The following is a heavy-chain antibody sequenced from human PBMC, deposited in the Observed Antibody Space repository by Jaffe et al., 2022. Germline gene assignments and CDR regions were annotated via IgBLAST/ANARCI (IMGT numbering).Heavy chain of an antibody. CDR2: ISGSGGST. J-gene: IGHJ6*03. D-gene: IGHD4-17*01. CDR1: GFTFSSYA. V-gene: IGHV3-23*01. Sequence: EVQLLESGGGLVQPGGSLRLSCAASGFTFSSYAMSWVRQAPGKGLEWVSAISGSGGSTYYADSVKGRFTISRDNSKNTLYLQMNSLRAEDTAVYYCAKDLGYYGDYGSKYYYYYYYMDVWGKGTTVTVSS. CDR3: AKDLGYYGDYGSKYYYYYYYMDV.